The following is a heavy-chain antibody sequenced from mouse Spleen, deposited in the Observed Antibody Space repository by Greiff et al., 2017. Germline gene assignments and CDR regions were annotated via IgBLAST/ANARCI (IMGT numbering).Heavy chain of an antibody. V-gene: IGHV1-76*01. CDR2: IYPGSGNT. D-gene: IGHD1-1*01. J-gene: IGHJ4*01. CDR3: ARGGYYYGSSSHYYAMDY. CDR1: GYTFTDYY. Sequence: QVQLKQSGAELVRPGASVKLSCKASGYTFTDYYINWVKQRPGQGLEWIARIYPGSGNTYYNEKFKGKATLTAEKSSSTAYMQLSSLTSEDSAVYFCARGGYYYGSSSHYYAMDYWGQGTSVTVSS.